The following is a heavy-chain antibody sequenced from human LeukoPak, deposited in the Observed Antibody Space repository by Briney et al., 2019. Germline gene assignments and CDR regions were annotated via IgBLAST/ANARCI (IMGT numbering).Heavy chain of an antibody. CDR2: INHSGST. J-gene: IGHJ4*02. CDR3: ARPFYDSGSPIDY. D-gene: IGHD3-10*01. V-gene: IGHV4-34*01. CDR1: GGSFSGYY. Sequence: PSETLSLTCAVYGGSFSGYYWSWIRQPPGKGLEWIGEINHSGSTNYNPSLKSRVTISVDTSKNQFSLKLSSVTAADTAVYYCARPFYDSGSPIDYWGQGTLVTVSS.